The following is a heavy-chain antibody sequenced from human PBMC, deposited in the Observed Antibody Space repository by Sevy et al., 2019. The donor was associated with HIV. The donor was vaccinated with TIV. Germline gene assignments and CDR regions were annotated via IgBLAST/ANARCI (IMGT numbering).Heavy chain of an antibody. D-gene: IGHD3-10*01. CDR3: ARGESVWFGELMGPREHFDY. Sequence: ASVKVSCKASGYTFTSYGISWVRQAPGQGLEWMGWISAYNGNTNYAQKLQGRVTMTTDTSTSTAYMELRSLRSDDTAVYYCARGESVWFGELMGPREHFDYWGQGTLVTVSS. CDR1: GYTFTSYG. V-gene: IGHV1-18*01. CDR2: ISAYNGNT. J-gene: IGHJ4*02.